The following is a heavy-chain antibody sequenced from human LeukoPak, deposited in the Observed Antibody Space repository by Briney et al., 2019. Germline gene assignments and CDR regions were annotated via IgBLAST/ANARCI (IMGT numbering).Heavy chain of an antibody. V-gene: IGHV3-21*01. D-gene: IGHD1-26*01. J-gene: IGHJ4*02. CDR2: FSSYCSYI. Sequence: EWVSSFSSYCSYIYYADSVKGGGTISREKEKKSRYLQMNSLRAEDTAVYYCARGATRLRYYFDYWVQGTLVTVSS. CDR3: ARGATRLRYYFDY.